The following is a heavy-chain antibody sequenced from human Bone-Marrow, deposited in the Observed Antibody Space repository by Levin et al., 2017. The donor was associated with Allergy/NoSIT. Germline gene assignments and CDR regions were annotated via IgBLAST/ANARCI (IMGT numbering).Heavy chain of an antibody. CDR1: GFTFSSFW. Sequence: RGESLKISCAASGFTFSSFWMHWVRQAPGKGLVWVSRIDEGGSFTDYADSVKGRFTISRDNAKNTLYLQMNSLRAEDTAVYYCARDVAGRSGFWGQGTLVTVSS. D-gene: IGHD2-15*01. J-gene: IGHJ4*02. CDR2: IDEGGSFT. V-gene: IGHV3-74*01. CDR3: ARDVAGRSGF.